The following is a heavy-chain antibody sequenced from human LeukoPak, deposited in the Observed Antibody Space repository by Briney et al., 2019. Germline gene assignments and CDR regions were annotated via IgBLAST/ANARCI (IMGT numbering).Heavy chain of an antibody. CDR2: IIPIFGTT. J-gene: IGHJ4*02. CDR1: GGTFSSYA. V-gene: IGHV1-69*13. D-gene: IGHD3-22*01. Sequence: SVKVSCKASGGTFSSYAISWVRQAPGQGLEWMGGIIPIFGTTNYAQKFQGRVTITADESTSTAYMELSSLRSEDTAVYYCASSYYYDSSGYSVYWGQGTLVTVSS. CDR3: ASSYYYDSSGYSVY.